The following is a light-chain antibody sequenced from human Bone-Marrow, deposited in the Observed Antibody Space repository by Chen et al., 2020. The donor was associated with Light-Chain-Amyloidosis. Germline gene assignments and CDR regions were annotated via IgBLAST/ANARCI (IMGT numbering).Light chain of an antibody. CDR3: HVWDSYTAV. V-gene: IGLV3-9*01. CDR2: KNT. CDR1: NIGGKD. Sequence: SYELTQPLSVSVDLGQTATITCEVNNIGGKDVHWYQQRPAQAPVLVIYKNTNRPSGIPGRLSGSNSGNTATLTISRAQAGDEADYHCHVWDSYTAVFGGGTKLTVL. J-gene: IGLJ3*02.